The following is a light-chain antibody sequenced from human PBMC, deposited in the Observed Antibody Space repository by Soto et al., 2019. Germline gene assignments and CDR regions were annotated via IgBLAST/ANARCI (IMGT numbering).Light chain of an antibody. Sequence: DIQMTQSPPSLSASVGDRVTITCQASQDIDNYLNWYQHKPGSPPKLLIHDVSNLEIGVPSRFSGSGSGTEFTFTISRLHPEDIGIYYCQQYASLPLTFGGGTKVQIK. J-gene: IGKJ4*01. V-gene: IGKV1-33*01. CDR1: QDIDNY. CDR3: QQYASLPLT. CDR2: DVS.